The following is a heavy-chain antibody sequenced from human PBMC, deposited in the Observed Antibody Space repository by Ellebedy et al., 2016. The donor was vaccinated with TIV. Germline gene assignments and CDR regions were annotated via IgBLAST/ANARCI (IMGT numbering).Heavy chain of an antibody. CDR1: EFTFTSYW. CDR2: IKQDGSDK. V-gene: IGHV3-7*03. J-gene: IGHJ4*02. Sequence: PGGSLRLSCIASEFTFTSYWMTWVRQAPGKGLEWVAKIKQDGSDKNYVDSVKGRFTISRDNAKKSVFLQMNSLRADDKAVYYFARGGRLIDFWGQGTLVTVSS. CDR3: ARGGRLIDF.